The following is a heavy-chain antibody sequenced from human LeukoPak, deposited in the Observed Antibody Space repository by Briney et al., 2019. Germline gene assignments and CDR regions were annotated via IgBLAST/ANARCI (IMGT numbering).Heavy chain of an antibody. CDR2: ISGSSSYI. J-gene: IGHJ4*02. Sequence: GGSLRLSCAASGFTFSSYSMNWVRQAPGKGLEWVSSISGSSSYIYYADSVKGRFTISRDNAKNSLYLQMNSLRAEDTAVYYCARDPANSSSWPLDYWGQGTLVTVSS. D-gene: IGHD6-13*01. CDR3: ARDPANSSSWPLDY. V-gene: IGHV3-21*01. CDR1: GFTFSSYS.